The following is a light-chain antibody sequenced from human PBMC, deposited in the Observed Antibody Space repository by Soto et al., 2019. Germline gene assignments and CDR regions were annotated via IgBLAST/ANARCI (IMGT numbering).Light chain of an antibody. V-gene: IGKV3-20*01. CDR1: QSVINNY. CDR3: HQYYNRPPWT. J-gene: IGKJ1*01. Sequence: IVLTQSPGTLSLSPGERATLSCRASQSVINNYLAWYQQKPGQAPRLLIYGASNRATGIPDRFSGSGSGTDFTLTISSLQPEDSATYYCHQYYNRPPWTSGQGTKVDI. CDR2: GAS.